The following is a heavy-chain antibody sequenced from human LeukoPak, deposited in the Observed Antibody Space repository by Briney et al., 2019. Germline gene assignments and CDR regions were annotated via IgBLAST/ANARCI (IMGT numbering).Heavy chain of an antibody. V-gene: IGHV3-48*03. Sequence: GGSLRLSCAASGFTFSSYEMNWVRQAPGKGLEWVSYISSSGSTIYYADSVKGRFTISRDNAKNSLYLQMNSLRAEDTAVYYCARDLSDSSKAYWGQGTLVTVSP. CDR3: ARDLSDSSKAY. CDR2: ISSSGSTI. D-gene: IGHD3-22*01. CDR1: GFTFSSYE. J-gene: IGHJ4*02.